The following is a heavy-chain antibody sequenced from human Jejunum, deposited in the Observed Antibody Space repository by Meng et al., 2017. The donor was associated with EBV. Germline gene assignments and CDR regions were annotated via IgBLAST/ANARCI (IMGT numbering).Heavy chain of an antibody. CDR3: ARAEFSGPSLVY. CDR2: IDHTGTST. V-gene: IGHV3-74*01. D-gene: IGHD5-12*01. Sequence: VQLVEXXGGVVQPXXSRXXXXTGAGFTFNSNWMHWVRQAPGKGLVWVSRIDHTGTSTSYADSVKGRFTISRDNAKNTLYLELNSLRPEDTAVYYCARAEFSGPSLVYWGQGTLVTVSS. J-gene: IGHJ4*02. CDR1: GFTFNSNW.